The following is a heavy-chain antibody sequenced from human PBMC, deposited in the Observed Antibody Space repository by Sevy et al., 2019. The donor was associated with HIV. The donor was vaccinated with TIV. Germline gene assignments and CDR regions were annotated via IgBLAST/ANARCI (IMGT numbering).Heavy chain of an antibody. J-gene: IGHJ4*02. D-gene: IGHD2-2*01. V-gene: IGHV3-23*01. CDR3: AKLQSGDCSRTSCRDYYFDS. CDR1: GFIFSNYA. CDR2: ISGSGGTT. Sequence: GGSLRLSCATSGFIFSNYAMSWVRQAPGKGLEWVSDISGSGGTTYYAVAVRGRFTMSRDNSRNTLYLQMDGLRAEDTAVYYCAKLQSGDCSRTSCRDYYFDSWGQGTLVTVSS.